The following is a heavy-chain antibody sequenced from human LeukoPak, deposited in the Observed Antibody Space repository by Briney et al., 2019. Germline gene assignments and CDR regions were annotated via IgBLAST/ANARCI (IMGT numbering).Heavy chain of an antibody. D-gene: IGHD6-19*01. J-gene: IGHJ4*02. CDR3: ARHARRSMSFGMSSIAVAGQFDY. V-gene: IGHV4-39*01. CDR2: IYYSGST. Sequence: SETLSLTCTVSGGSISSHRHFWGWIRQPPGRGLEWIANIYYSGSTYSNPSLRSRVTISVDTSKNQFSLKLSSVTAADTAVYYCARHARRSMSFGMSSIAVAGQFDYWGQGTLVTVSS. CDR1: GGSISSHRHF.